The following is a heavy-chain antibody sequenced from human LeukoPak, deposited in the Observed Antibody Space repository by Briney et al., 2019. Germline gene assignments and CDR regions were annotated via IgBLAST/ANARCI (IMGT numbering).Heavy chain of an antibody. V-gene: IGHV1-46*01. CDR3: ARDRNPWRPEYWFDP. CDR1: GYTFTGYY. J-gene: IGHJ5*02. D-gene: IGHD1-14*01. CDR2: INPSGGST. Sequence: GASVKVSCKASGYTFTGYYMHRVRQAPGQGLEWMGIINPSGGSTSYAQKFQGRVTMTRDTSTSTVYMELSSLRSEDTAVYYCARDRNPWRPEYWFDPWGQGTLVTVSS.